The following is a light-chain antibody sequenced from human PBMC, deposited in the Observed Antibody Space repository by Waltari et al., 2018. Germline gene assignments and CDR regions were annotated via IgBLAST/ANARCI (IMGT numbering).Light chain of an antibody. CDR3: QQRDSWWT. V-gene: IGKV3-11*01. Sequence: EIVLTQSPATLSLSPGERAPLSCRASQSISSYLAWYQQKPGQAPRRLIYDASNRATGIPARFSGGGSGTDFTLTISSLEPEDFAVYYCQQRDSWWTFGQGTKVEIK. J-gene: IGKJ1*01. CDR2: DAS. CDR1: QSISSY.